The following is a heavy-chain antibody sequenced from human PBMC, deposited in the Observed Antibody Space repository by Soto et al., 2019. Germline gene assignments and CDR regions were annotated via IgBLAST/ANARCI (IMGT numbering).Heavy chain of an antibody. CDR1: GLTFSSYG. CDR3: AKDTYYHDSSGYYIFDY. V-gene: IGHV3-30*18. CDR2: ISYDGSNK. J-gene: IGHJ4*02. D-gene: IGHD3-22*01. Sequence: GGSLRLSCAASGLTFSSYGMHWVRQAPGKGREWVAVISYDGSNKNYADSVKGRFTISRDNSKNTVYLQMNSLRAEDTAVYYCAKDTYYHDSSGYYIFDYWGQGTLVTVSS.